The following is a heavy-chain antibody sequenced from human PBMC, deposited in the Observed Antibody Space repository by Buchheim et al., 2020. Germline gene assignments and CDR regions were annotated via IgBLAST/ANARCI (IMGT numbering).Heavy chain of an antibody. D-gene: IGHD3-10*01. CDR3: AREMDYGSGSYYNVGWFDP. J-gene: IGHJ5*02. CDR2: LSYSGST. CDR1: GGSISSGCYY. V-gene: IGHV4-31*03. Sequence: QVQLQESGPGLVKTSQTLSLTCTVSGGSISSGCYYWSWIRQHPGKGLEWIGYLSYSGSTFYNPSLKSRVTISVETSKNQFSLKLSSVTAADTAVYYCAREMDYGSGSYYNVGWFDPWGQGTL.